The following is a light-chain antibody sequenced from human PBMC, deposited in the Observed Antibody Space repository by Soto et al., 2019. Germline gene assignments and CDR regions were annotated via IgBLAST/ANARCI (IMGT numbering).Light chain of an antibody. J-gene: IGKJ5*01. CDR2: DAS. CDR1: QDISNY. Sequence: DIQMTQSPSSLSASVGDRVTITCRASQDISNYLNWYQQRPGKAPKLLIYDASNLERGVPSRFSGTRSGTHFTFAITSLQPEDVATYYCQQSDSLPNTFCQGTRLEI. CDR3: QQSDSLPNT. V-gene: IGKV1-33*01.